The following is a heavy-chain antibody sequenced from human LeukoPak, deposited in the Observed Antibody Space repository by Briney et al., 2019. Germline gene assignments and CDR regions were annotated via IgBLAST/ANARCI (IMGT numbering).Heavy chain of an antibody. CDR3: ARNPGSTSTYYYGMDV. Sequence: SETLSLTCAVYGVSFSGYYWSWIRQPPGKGLEWIGEINHSGSTNYNPSLKSRVTISVHTSKNQFSLKLSSVTAADTAVYYCARNPGSTSTYYYGMDVWGQGTTVTVSS. CDR2: INHSGST. V-gene: IGHV4-34*01. D-gene: IGHD2-2*01. J-gene: IGHJ6*02. CDR1: GVSFSGYY.